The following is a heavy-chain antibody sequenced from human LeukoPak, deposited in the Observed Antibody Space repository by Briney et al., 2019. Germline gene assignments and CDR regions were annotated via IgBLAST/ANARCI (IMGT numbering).Heavy chain of an antibody. Sequence: GASVNVSCKASGYTFTRYGISWVRQAPGQGLEWMGWISAYNGNTNYAQKLQGRVTMTTDTSTSTAYMELRSLRSDDTAVYYCARDPRGVDLTIPYNWFDPWGQGTLVTVSS. V-gene: IGHV1-18*01. CDR2: ISAYNGNT. J-gene: IGHJ5*02. CDR3: ARDPRGVDLTIPYNWFDP. CDR1: GYTFTRYG. D-gene: IGHD1-26*01.